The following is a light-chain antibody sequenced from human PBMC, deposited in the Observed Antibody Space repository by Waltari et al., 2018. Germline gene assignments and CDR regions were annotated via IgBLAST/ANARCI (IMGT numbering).Light chain of an antibody. CDR3: SSYISSSTLEL. J-gene: IGLJ2*01. CDR2: DVS. V-gene: IGLV2-14*03. CDR1: RSDVGGYNY. Sequence: QSALTQPASVSGSPGQSITISCTGTRSDVGGYNYVSWYQQHPGKAPKLMIYDVSNRPSGVPNRFSGSKSGNTASLTISGLQAEDEADYYCSSYISSSTLELFGGGTSLTVL.